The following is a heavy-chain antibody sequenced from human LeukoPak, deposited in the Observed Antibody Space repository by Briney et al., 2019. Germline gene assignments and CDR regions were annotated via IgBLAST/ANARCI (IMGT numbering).Heavy chain of an antibody. V-gene: IGHV3-74*01. CDR3: ARGSPSRGYTVLFDD. Sequence: GGSLRLSCVVSGFTFSNYWMHWARQAPGKGLVWVSRINSDGSSTNYADSVKGRLTISRDNAKNTLYLQMNSLRAEDTAVYFCARGSPSRGYTVLFDDWGQGTLVTVSS. CDR2: INSDGSST. D-gene: IGHD5/OR15-5a*01. J-gene: IGHJ4*02. CDR1: GFTFSNYW.